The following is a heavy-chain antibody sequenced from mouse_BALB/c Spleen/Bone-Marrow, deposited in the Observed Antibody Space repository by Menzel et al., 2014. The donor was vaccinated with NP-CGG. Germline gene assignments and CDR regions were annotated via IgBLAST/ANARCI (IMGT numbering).Heavy chain of an antibody. CDR2: INPSNGGS. Sequence: VQLQQSGAELVKPGASVKLSCKTSGYTFTNYYIYWVKQRPGQGLEWIGEINPSNGGSNFNEKLKSKATLTVDKSSSAEYMYISGLRPEESAVSFCVRAGYYDFKSSCVYWGQGTLGTVSA. CDR3: VRAGYYDFKSSCVY. D-gene: IGHD2-4*01. CDR1: GYTFTNYY. V-gene: IGHV1S81*02. J-gene: IGHJ3*01.